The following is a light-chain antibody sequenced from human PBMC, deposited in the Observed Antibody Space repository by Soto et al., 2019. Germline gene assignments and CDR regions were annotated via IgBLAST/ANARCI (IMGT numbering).Light chain of an antibody. CDR1: SSDVGGYNY. Sequence: QSALTQPPSASGSPGQSVTISCTGTSSDVGGYNYVSWYQQHPGKAPTLMIYEVSKRPSGVPDRFSGSKSGNTASLTGSGLQAEDEADYYCSSYAGSKGGFGGGTKLTVL. CDR3: SSYAGSKGG. V-gene: IGLV2-8*01. CDR2: EVS. J-gene: IGLJ2*01.